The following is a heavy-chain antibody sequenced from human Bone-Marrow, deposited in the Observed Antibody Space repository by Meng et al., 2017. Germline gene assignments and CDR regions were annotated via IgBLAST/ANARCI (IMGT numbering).Heavy chain of an antibody. V-gene: IGHV4-61*01. J-gene: IGHJ1*01. D-gene: IGHD2-15*01. CDR3: ARGVVADPPGD. CDR2: IYQSGST. CDR1: GASVNTGSYY. Sequence: QVPLQESGPGLVRSSETLSLTCTVSGASVNTGSYYWSWIRQPPGRGLELIGFIYQSGSTNNNPSLKSRVTISLDMSSNQFSLTLNSVTAADTAIYYCARGVVADPPGDWGRGTLVTVSS.